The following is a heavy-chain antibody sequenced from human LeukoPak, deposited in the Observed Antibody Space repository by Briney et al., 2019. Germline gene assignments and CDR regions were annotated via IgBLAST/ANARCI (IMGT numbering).Heavy chain of an antibody. CDR1: GFTFSTYW. Sequence: GGSLRLSCAASGFTFSTYWMHWVRQAPGKGLVWVSRINTDGSSTYYADSVKGRFTISRDNSKNTLYLQMNSLRVEDTAVYYCARDSQYCSSGSCSPGASDIWGQGTMVTVSS. CDR2: INTDGSST. J-gene: IGHJ3*02. CDR3: ARDSQYCSSGSCSPGASDI. D-gene: IGHD2-15*01. V-gene: IGHV3-74*01.